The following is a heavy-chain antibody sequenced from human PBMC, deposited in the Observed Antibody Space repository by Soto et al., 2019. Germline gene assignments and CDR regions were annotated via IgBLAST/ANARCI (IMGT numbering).Heavy chain of an antibody. J-gene: IGHJ3*02. CDR3: AKDGLERLAFYI. Sequence: GGSLRLSCAASGFTFSSYGMHWVRQAPGKGLEWVAVISYDGSNKYYADSVKGRFTISRDNSKNTLYLQMNSLRAEDTAVYYCAKDGLERLAFYIWGQRTMVTGSS. D-gene: IGHD1-1*01. CDR1: GFTFSSYG. CDR2: ISYDGSNK. V-gene: IGHV3-30*18.